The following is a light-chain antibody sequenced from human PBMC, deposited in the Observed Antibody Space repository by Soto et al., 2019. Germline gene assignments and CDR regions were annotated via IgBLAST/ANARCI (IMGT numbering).Light chain of an antibody. CDR2: DAS. J-gene: IGKJ4*01. V-gene: IGKV1-33*01. CDR3: QQYDNALT. CDR1: QDISNY. Sequence: DIQMTQSPSSLSASLGDRVTITCQASQDISNYLNWYQQQQGKAPKLLIYDASNLETRVPSSFSRSGSGTDFTITISSVQHEYIATYYYQQYDNALTFGGGTKVEIK.